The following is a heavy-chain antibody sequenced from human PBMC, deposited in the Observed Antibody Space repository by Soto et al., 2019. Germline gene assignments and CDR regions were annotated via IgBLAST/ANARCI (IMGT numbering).Heavy chain of an antibody. CDR2: IIPILGIA. CDR1: GGTFSSYT. Sequence: SVKVSCKASGGTFSSYTISWVRQAPGQGLEWMGRIIPILGIANYAQKFQGRVTITADKSTSTAYMELSSLRSEDTAVYYCARDELAVAALFDYWGQGTLVTVSS. CDR3: ARDELAVAALFDY. J-gene: IGHJ4*02. V-gene: IGHV1-69*04. D-gene: IGHD6-19*01.